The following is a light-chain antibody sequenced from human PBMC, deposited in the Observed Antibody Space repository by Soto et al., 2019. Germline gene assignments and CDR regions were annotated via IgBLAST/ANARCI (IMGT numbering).Light chain of an antibody. Sequence: ETVLTQSPATLSLSPGERATLSCRASQSVSSYLAWYQQKPGQAPRLLIYDASKRAPGIPARFSGSGSGTDFTLTISRLEPEDFAVYYCQQYGSSGTFGQGTKVDIK. J-gene: IGKJ1*01. V-gene: IGKV3-11*01. CDR3: QQYGSSGT. CDR2: DAS. CDR1: QSVSSY.